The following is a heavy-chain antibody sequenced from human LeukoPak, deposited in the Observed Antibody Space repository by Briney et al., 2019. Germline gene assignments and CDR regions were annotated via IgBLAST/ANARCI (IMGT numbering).Heavy chain of an antibody. CDR3: ARDGYDFWSGYTELNYFDY. D-gene: IGHD3-3*01. V-gene: IGHV3-33*01. CDR2: IWYDGSNK. Sequence: GGSLRLSCAASGFTFSSYGMHWVRQAPGKGLEWVAVIWYDGSNKYYADSVKGRFTISRGNSKNTLYLQMNSLRAEDTAVYYCARDGYDFWSGYTELNYFDYWGQGTLVTVSS. J-gene: IGHJ4*02. CDR1: GFTFSSYG.